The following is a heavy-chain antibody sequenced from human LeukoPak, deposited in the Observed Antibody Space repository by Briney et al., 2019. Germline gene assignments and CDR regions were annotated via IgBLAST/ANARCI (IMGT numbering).Heavy chain of an antibody. D-gene: IGHD3-10*01. CDR1: GFTVRSNY. V-gene: IGHV3-53*05. CDR3: AKGAPYGSGSYPDY. J-gene: IGHJ4*02. CDR2: IYSGGST. Sequence: GGSLRLSCAASGFTVRSNYMSWVRQAPGKGLEWVSVIYSGGSTYYADSVKGRFTISRDNSKNTLYLQMNSLRAEDTAVYYCAKGAPYGSGSYPDYWGQGTLVTVSS.